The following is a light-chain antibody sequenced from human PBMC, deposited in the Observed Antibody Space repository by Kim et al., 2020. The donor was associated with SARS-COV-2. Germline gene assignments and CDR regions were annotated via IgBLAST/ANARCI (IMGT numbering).Light chain of an antibody. J-gene: IGLJ3*02. CDR1: SGSIASDF. Sequence: NFMLTQSHSVSESPGKTVIISCTRSSGSIASDFVQWFQQRPGSSPTTVIYDDHKRPSGVPDRFSGSVDTSSNSASLTISGLRAEDEADYYCQSYDDTSWVFGGGTQLTVL. CDR2: DDH. V-gene: IGLV6-57*01. CDR3: QSYDDTSWV.